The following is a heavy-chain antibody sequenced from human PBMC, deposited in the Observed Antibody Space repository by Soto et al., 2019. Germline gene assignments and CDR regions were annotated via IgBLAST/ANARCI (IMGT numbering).Heavy chain of an antibody. J-gene: IGHJ3*02. CDR1: GASVNDYY. Sequence: SETLSLTCTVSGASVNDYYWNWVRQPLGKGLEWIGFIHYTGSRIFNPSLQSRVTMSVDVSQNQFSPRLTSVTAADTAIYYCARWGHPAVKAFDIWGQGTTVNVSS. D-gene: IGHD3-16*01. CDR2: IHYTGSR. CDR3: ARWGHPAVKAFDI. V-gene: IGHV4-59*02.